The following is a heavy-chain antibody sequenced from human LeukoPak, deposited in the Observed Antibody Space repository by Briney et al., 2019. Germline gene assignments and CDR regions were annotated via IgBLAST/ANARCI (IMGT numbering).Heavy chain of an antibody. J-gene: IGHJ4*02. V-gene: IGHV4-34*01. Sequence: PSETLSLTCAVYGGSFSGYYWSWIRQPPGKGLEWIGEINHSGSTSYNPSLKSRVTISVDTSKNQFSLKLSSVTAADTAVYYCARVQARYGFDYWGQGTLVTVSS. CDR2: INHSGST. D-gene: IGHD4-17*01. CDR1: GGSFSGYY. CDR3: ARVQARYGFDY.